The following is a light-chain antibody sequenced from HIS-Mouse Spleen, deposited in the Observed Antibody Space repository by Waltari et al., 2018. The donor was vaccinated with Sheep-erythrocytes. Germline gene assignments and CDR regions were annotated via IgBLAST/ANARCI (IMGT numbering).Light chain of an antibody. CDR3: CSYAGSSTLV. V-gene: IGLV2-23*01. Sequence: LTQPHSVSESPGKTVTISCTRSSGSIASNYVSWYQQNPGKAPKLMIYEGSKRPSGVSNRFSGSKSGNTASLTISGLQAEDEADYYCCSYAGSSTLVFGGGTKLTVL. J-gene: IGLJ2*01. CDR1: SGSIASNY. CDR2: EGS.